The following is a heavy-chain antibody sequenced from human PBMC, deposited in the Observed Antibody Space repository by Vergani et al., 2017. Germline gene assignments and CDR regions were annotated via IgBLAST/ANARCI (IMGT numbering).Heavy chain of an antibody. CDR3: ARGGYCSITSCSKAHVYFDL. J-gene: IGHJ2*01. V-gene: IGHV3-13*01. D-gene: IGHD2-2*01. CDR1: GFTFSSYD. CDR2: IGTAGDT. Sequence: EVQLVESGGGLVQPGGSLRLSCAASGFTFSSYDMHWVRQATGKGLEWVSAIGTAGDTYYPGSVKGRFTISRENAKNSLYLQMNSLRAGDTAVYYCARGGYCSITSCSKAHVYFDLWGRGTLVTVSS.